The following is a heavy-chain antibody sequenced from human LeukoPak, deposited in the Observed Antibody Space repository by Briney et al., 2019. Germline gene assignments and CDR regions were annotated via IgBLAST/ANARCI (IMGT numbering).Heavy chain of an antibody. Sequence: PGGSPRLSCAASGFTFSSYAMHWVRQAPGKGLEWVAVISYDGSNKYYADSVKGRFTISRDNSKNTLYLQMNSLGGVDTAVFYCARQGSVVAANFDYWGQGTLVTVSS. CDR2: ISYDGSNK. V-gene: IGHV3-30-3*01. D-gene: IGHD2-15*01. CDR3: ARQGSVVAANFDY. CDR1: GFTFSSYA. J-gene: IGHJ4*02.